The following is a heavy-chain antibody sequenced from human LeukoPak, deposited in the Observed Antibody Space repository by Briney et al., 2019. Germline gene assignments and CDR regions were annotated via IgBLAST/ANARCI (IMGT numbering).Heavy chain of an antibody. Sequence: GGSLRLSCAASGFTFSSYAMSWVRQAPGKGLGWVSAISGSGGSTYYADSVKGRFTISRDNSKNTLYLQLNSLRAEDTAVYYCAKEAPTNNYGDYVGGTYWGQGTLVTVSS. CDR2: ISGSGGST. CDR3: AKEAPTNNYGDYVGGTY. J-gene: IGHJ4*02. CDR1: GFTFSSYA. V-gene: IGHV3-23*01. D-gene: IGHD4-17*01.